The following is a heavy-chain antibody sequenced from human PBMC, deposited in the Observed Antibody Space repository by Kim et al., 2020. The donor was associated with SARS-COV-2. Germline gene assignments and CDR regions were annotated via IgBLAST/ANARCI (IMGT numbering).Heavy chain of an antibody. CDR3: ARGELPEYYYYGMDV. V-gene: IGHV4-34*01. Sequence: PSRKSRVNISVDTSKNQFSLKLSSVTAADTAVYYCARGELPEYYYYGMDVWGQGTTVTVSS. D-gene: IGHD3-10*01. J-gene: IGHJ6*02.